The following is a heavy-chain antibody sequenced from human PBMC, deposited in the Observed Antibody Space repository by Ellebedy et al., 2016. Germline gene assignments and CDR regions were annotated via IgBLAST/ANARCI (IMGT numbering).Heavy chain of an antibody. J-gene: IGHJ4*02. V-gene: IGHV5-51*01. CDR2: IYPGDSDT. Sequence: GESLKISCKGSGYSFTSYWIGWVRQMPGKGLEWMGIIYPGDSDTRYSPSFQGQVTISVDKSIRTAYLQWSSLKASDTAMYYCARHETTENPDTSGWLFDYWGQGTLVTVSS. CDR3: ARHETTENPDTSGWLFDY. D-gene: IGHD6-19*01. CDR1: GYSFTSYW.